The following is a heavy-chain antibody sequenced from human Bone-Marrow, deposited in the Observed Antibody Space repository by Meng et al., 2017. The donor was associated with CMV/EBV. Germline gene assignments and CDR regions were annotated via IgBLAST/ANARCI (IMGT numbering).Heavy chain of an antibody. CDR2: IYSGGST. D-gene: IGHD6-6*01. CDR1: GFTVSSNY. CDR3: ARTESSSPHFDY. V-gene: IGHV3-66*02. J-gene: IGHJ4*02. Sequence: ETLSLTCAASGFTVSSNYMSWVRQAPGKGLEWVSVIYSGGSTYYADSVKGRFTISRDNSKNTLYLQMNSLRAEDTAVYYCARTESSSPHFDYWGQGTLVTVSS.